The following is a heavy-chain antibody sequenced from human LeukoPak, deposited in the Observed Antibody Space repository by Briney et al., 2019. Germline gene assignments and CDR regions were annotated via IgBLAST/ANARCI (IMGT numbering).Heavy chain of an antibody. D-gene: IGHD3-10*01. CDR2: TYYRSKWYN. CDR1: GDSVSSNSAA. CDR3: ARGELYYYGSGSYYNVDI. J-gene: IGHJ3*02. V-gene: IGHV6-1*01. Sequence: SQTLSLTCAISGDSVSSNSAAWNCIRQSPSRGLEWLGRTYYRSKWYNDYAVSVKSRITINPDTSKNQFSLQLNSVTPEDTAVYYCARGELYYYGSGSYYNVDIWGQGTMVTVSS.